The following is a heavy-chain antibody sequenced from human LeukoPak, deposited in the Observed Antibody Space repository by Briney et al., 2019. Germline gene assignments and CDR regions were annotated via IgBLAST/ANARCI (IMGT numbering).Heavy chain of an antibody. J-gene: IGHJ6*03. CDR3: ARVVSGVLRYFDWLPPPYYYYYMDV. D-gene: IGHD3-9*01. Sequence: SETLSLTCAVYGGSFSGYYWSWIRQPPGKGLEWIGEINHSGSTNYNPSLKSRVTISVDTSKNQFSLKLSSVTAADTAVYYCARVVSGVLRYFDWLPPPYYYYYMDVWGKGTTVTVSS. CDR1: GGSFSGYY. V-gene: IGHV4-34*01. CDR2: INHSGST.